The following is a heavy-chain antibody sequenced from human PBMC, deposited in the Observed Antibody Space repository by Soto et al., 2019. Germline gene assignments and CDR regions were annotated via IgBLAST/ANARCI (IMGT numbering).Heavy chain of an antibody. Sequence: EVQLLESGGGLVQPGGSLRLSCATSGFTFSGYAMTWVRQAPGKGLEWVSTISGNGASTYYADSVKGRFTISRDNSKNTLYLQMNSLRAEDTAVYYCAREVKPSGWFRVDYWGQGTLVTVSS. V-gene: IGHV3-23*01. CDR3: AREVKPSGWFRVDY. CDR1: GFTFSGYA. D-gene: IGHD6-19*01. CDR2: ISGNGAST. J-gene: IGHJ4*02.